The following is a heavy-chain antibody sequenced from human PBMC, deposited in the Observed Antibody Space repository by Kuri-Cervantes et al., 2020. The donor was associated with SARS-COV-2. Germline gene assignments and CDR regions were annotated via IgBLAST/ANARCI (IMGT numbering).Heavy chain of an antibody. V-gene: IGHV1-69*08. CDR1: GGTLSTYT. J-gene: IGHJ3*02. CDR2: IIPVLREE. CDR3: ARDSEFTRDAFEI. Sequence: SVKVSCKASGGTLSTYTVTWVRQAPGQGLEWMGRIIPVLREENYAQKFQGRVTITADKSTDTAYMELTSLRSEYTAVYYCARDSEFTRDAFEIWGQGTMVTVSS.